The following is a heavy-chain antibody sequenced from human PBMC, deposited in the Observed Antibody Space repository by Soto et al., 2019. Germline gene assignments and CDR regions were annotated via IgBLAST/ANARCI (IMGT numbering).Heavy chain of an antibody. V-gene: IGHV3-23*01. J-gene: IGHJ4*02. D-gene: IGHD3-22*01. CDR2: ISGSGGST. Sequence: EVQLLESGGGLVQPGGSLRLSCAASGFTFSSYAMSWVRQAPGKGLAWVSAISGSGGSTYYADSVKGRFTISRDNSKNTLYLQMNSLRAEDTAVYYCAKDPIVVVTPRLFDDWGQGTLVTVSS. CDR3: AKDPIVVVTPRLFDD. CDR1: GFTFSSYA.